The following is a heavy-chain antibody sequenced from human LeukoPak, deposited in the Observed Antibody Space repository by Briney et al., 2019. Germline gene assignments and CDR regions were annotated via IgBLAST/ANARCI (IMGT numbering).Heavy chain of an antibody. J-gene: IGHJ4*02. V-gene: IGHV3-23*01. Sequence: GGSLRLSCAASGFTFRNYGMNGVRQAPGKGLEWVSAFSASGSTYYADSVKGRFTVSRDNSENMLYLQMNSLRAEDTAVYYCAQDLSYIGLDNWGQGTLVTVSS. D-gene: IGHD2-15*01. CDR3: AQDLSYIGLDN. CDR2: FSASGST. CDR1: GFTFRNYG.